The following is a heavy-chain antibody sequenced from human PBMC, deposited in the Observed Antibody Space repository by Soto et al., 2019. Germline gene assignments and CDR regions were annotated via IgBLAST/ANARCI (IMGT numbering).Heavy chain of an antibody. CDR3: ARAQDSSGYYPPSIQVGYYGMDV. V-gene: IGHV3-7*01. CDR1: GFTFSTYW. Sequence: PGGSLRLSCAASGFTFSTYWMSWVRQAPGKGLEWVANIKQDGSEKYYVDSVKGRFTISRDNAKDSLYLQMNSLRAEDTAVYYCARAQDSSGYYPPSIQVGYYGMDVWGQGTTVTVSS. J-gene: IGHJ6*02. CDR2: IKQDGSEK. D-gene: IGHD3-22*01.